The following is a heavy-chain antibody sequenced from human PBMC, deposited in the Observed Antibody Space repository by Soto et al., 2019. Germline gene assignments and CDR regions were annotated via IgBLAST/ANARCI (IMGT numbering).Heavy chain of an antibody. CDR2: TYQSGVT. CDR3: AGMPYTSGLRFDP. D-gene: IGHD6-19*01. Sequence: SETLSLTCNMSGDSYSISTYSWSWIRQPPGKALQWIGFTYQSGVTSYNPSLASRVSISLDRSNNQCSLKLKSVTAADTAVYFCAGMPYTSGLRFDPWGPGTLVTVSS. CDR1: GDSYSISTYS. J-gene: IGHJ5*02. V-gene: IGHV4-30-2*01.